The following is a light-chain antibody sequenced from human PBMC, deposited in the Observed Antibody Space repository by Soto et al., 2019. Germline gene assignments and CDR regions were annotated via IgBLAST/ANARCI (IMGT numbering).Light chain of an antibody. CDR1: NNDVGAFHL. V-gene: IGLV2-23*02. J-gene: IGLJ2*01. CDR3: CSYAGSGNYWI. CDR2: GVT. Sequence: QSVLTQPASVSGSPGQSITISCTGTNNDVGAFHLVSWYQQHPVKAPKLIIFGVTERPSGVSNRFSGSKSANTASLTISGLQAEDEGDYYYCSYAGSGNYWIFGGGTKLTVL.